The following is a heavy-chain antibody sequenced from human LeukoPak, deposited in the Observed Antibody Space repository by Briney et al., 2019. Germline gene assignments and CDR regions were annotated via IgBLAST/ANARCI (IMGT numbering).Heavy chain of an antibody. CDR3: AKDSAKKYDDY. CDR1: GFTFSNYA. CDR2: ISGSDGTT. Sequence: GGTLRLSCAASGFTFSNYAMSWVRQAPGKGLEWVSGISGSDGTTYYADSVKGRFTISRDNSKNTLYLQMNGLRAEDTAVYYCAKDSAKKYDDYWGQGTLVTVSS. J-gene: IGHJ4*02. D-gene: IGHD2/OR15-2a*01. V-gene: IGHV3-23*01.